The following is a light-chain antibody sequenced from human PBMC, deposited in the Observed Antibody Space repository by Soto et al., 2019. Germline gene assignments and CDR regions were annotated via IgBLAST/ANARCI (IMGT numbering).Light chain of an antibody. Sequence: EIVLTQSPATLYLSPGERATLSCRASQSVSSYLAWYQHNPGQAPRLLIYDASNRATGIPARFSGSGSGTDFTLTISCLEPEDFAVYYCQQRSNWPTFGQGTRLEIK. CDR2: DAS. CDR3: QQRSNWPT. J-gene: IGKJ5*01. V-gene: IGKV3-11*01. CDR1: QSVSSY.